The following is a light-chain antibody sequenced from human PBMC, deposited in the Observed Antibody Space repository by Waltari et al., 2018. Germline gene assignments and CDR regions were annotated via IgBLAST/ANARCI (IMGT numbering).Light chain of an antibody. V-gene: IGLV3-1*01. Sequence: SFELTQTPSVSVSPGQTASITCSGDILAGKYVSWYQHKPGQSPVLVIYQDNLRPSGIPERFSGSNAGNTATLTISGTQAMDEADYYCAAWDNSTFVLFGGGTKVTGL. CDR2: QDN. CDR1: ILAGKY. CDR3: AAWDNSTFVL. J-gene: IGLJ2*01.